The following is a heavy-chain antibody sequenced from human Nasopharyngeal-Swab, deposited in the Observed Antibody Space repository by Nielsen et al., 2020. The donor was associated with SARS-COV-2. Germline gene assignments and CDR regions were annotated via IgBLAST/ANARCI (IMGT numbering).Heavy chain of an antibody. CDR3: ARDIAAAGEAYYYYGMDV. D-gene: IGHD6-13*01. V-gene: IGHV4-61*02. CDR2: ILTNGST. J-gene: IGHJ6*02. Sequence: SETLSLTCTVSGGSISSGSYYWSWIRQPAGKGLEWIGRILTNGSTNYNPSLKSRITISVDTSKNQFSLKLSSVTAADTAVYYCARDIAAAGEAYYYYGMDVWGQGTTVTVSS. CDR1: GGSISSGSYY.